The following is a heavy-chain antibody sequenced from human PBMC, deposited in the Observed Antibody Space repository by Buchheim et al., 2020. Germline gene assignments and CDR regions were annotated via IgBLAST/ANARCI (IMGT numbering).Heavy chain of an antibody. D-gene: IGHD3/OR15-3a*01. CDR3: ARGLGLVTPPDY. V-gene: IGHV4-34*01. Sequence: QVQLQQWGAGLLKPSETLSLTCAVYGGSFSGYYWSWIRQPPGKGLEWIGEINHSGCTNYNPSLKSRVTISVDTSKNQFSLKLSSVTSADTAMYYCARGLGLVTPPDYWGQGTL. CDR1: GGSFSGYY. J-gene: IGHJ4*02. CDR2: INHSGCT.